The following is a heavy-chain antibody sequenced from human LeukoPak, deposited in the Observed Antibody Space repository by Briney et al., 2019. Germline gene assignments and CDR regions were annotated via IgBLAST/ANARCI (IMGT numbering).Heavy chain of an antibody. CDR1: GGSISSSSYY. CDR2: IYYSGST. D-gene: IGHD1-26*01. CDR3: ARHELYYYYYMDV. V-gene: IGHV4-39*01. J-gene: IGHJ6*03. Sequence: SETLSLTCTVSGGSISSSSYYWGWIRQPPGKGLEWIGSIYYSGSTYYNPSLKSRVTISVDTSKNQFSLKLSSVTAADTAVYYCARHELYYYYYMDVWGKGTTVTVSS.